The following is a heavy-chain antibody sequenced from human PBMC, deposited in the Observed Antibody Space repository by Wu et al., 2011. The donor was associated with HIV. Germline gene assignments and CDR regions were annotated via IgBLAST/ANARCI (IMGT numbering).Heavy chain of an antibody. CDR1: GGTFSSYA. CDR2: IIPIFGTA. CDR3: ALENAHSSGYLPEY. V-gene: IGHV1-69*14. Sequence: QVQLVQSGAEVKKPGSSVKVSCKASGGTFSSYAISWVRQAPGQGLEWMGGIIPIFGTANYAQKFQGRVTITADKSTSTAYKELSSLSSEDTAIYYCALENAHSSGYLPEYWGQEPWSPSPQ. D-gene: IGHD3-22*01. J-gene: IGHJ4*01.